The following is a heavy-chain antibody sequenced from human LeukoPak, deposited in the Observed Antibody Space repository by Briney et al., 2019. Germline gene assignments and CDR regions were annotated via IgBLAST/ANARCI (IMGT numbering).Heavy chain of an antibody. CDR1: GFTFSSYG. Sequence: GGSLRLSCAASGFTFSSYGMHWVRQAPGKGLEWVAVISYDGSNKYYADSVKGRFTISRDNSKNTLYLQMNSLRAEDTAVYYCAKDHAIVVPAAIHSWGQGTLVTVSS. J-gene: IGHJ4*02. V-gene: IGHV3-30*18. CDR2: ISYDGSNK. CDR3: AKDHAIVVPAAIHS. D-gene: IGHD2-2*01.